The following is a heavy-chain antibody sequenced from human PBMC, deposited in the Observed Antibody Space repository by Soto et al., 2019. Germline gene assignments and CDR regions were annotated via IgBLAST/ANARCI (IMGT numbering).Heavy chain of an antibody. Sequence: EVQLLESGGGLVQPGGSLRLSCAASGFTFNNYAMSWVRQAPGKGLEWVSAISGSGSATYSADSVRGRFAISRDNSKNTMYLQMNSLRAEDTAEYYCAKFLVAKGGSSVWPWYFDYWGQGTLVTVSS. CDR1: GFTFNNYA. V-gene: IGHV3-23*01. CDR2: ISGSGSAT. J-gene: IGHJ4*02. D-gene: IGHD6-25*01. CDR3: AKFLVAKGGSSVWPWYFDY.